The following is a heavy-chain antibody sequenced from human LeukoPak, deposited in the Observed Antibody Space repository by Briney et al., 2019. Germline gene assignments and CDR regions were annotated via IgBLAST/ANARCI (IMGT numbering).Heavy chain of an antibody. V-gene: IGHV4-39*07. CDR3: AREAPHSSSLPGDYYYYMDV. Sequence: PSETLSLTCTVSGGSISSSSYYWGWIRQPPGKGLEWIGTIYYSGSTYYNPSLKSRVTISVDTSKNQFSLKLSSVTAADTAVYYCAREAPHSSSLPGDYYYYMDVWGKGTTVTISS. CDR2: IYYSGST. D-gene: IGHD6-13*01. CDR1: GGSISSSSYY. J-gene: IGHJ6*03.